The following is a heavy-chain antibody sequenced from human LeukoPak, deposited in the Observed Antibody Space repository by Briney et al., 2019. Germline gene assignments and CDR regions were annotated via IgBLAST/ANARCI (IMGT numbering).Heavy chain of an antibody. V-gene: IGHV3-23*01. CDR3: AKEGVAVAGTRGIYYFDY. Sequence: GGSLRLSCVASGFTFRSYALSWVRQAPGKGLEWVSAISGSGGSTYYADSVKGRFTISRDNSKNTLYLQMNSLRAEDTAVYYCAKEGVAVAGTRGIYYFDYWGQGTLVTVSS. J-gene: IGHJ4*02. D-gene: IGHD6-19*01. CDR1: GFTFRSYA. CDR2: ISGSGGST.